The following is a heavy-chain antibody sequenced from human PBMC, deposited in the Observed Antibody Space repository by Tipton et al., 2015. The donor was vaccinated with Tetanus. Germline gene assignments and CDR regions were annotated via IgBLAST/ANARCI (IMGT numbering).Heavy chain of an antibody. CDR1: GGSITSGTYY. V-gene: IGHV4-39*01. J-gene: IGHJ5*02. CDR3: ARQADNWFDP. CDR2: IYYYSGST. Sequence: TLSLTCTVSGGSITSGTYYWGWIRQPPGKGLEWIGNIYYYSGSTYYNSPLKSRVTIPLDTPKNQFSLKMTSVTAADTAVYYCARQADNWFDPWGQGTLVVVSS.